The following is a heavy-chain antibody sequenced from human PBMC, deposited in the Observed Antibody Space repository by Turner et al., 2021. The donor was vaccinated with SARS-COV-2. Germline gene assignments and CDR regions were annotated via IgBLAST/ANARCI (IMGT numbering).Heavy chain of an antibody. V-gene: IGHV1-69*12. J-gene: IGHJ4*02. CDR1: GGTFSSYA. D-gene: IGHD2-15*01. CDR2: IIPIFGTA. CDR3: ARGEVGYCSGGRCYSGSY. Sequence: QVQLVQSGAEVKKPGSSVKVSCKASGGTFSSYAISWVRQAPGQGLEWMGGIIPIFGTANYAQKFQGRVTITADESASTAYMELSSLRSEDTAVYYCARGEVGYCSGGRCYSGSYWGQGTLVTVSS.